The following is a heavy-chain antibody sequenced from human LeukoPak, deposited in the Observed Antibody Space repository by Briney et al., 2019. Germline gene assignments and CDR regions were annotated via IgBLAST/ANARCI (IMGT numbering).Heavy chain of an antibody. D-gene: IGHD3-10*01. V-gene: IGHV3-48*03. CDR3: ARAYPELLWFGEQDYYFDY. CDR2: ISSSGSTI. Sequence: GGSLRLSCAASGFTFSSYEMDWVRQAPGKGLEWVSYISSSGSTIYYADSVKGRFTISRDNAKNSLYLQMNSLRAEDTAVYYCARAYPELLWFGEQDYYFDYWGQGTLVTVSS. CDR1: GFTFSSYE. J-gene: IGHJ4*02.